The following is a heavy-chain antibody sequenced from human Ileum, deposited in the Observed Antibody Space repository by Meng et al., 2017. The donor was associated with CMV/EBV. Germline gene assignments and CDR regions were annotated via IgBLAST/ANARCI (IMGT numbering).Heavy chain of an antibody. CDR3: ARNHGGNYFDY. CDR1: GFTFGDYG. J-gene: IGHJ4*02. D-gene: IGHD2-15*01. CDR2: INWNGGST. V-gene: IGHV3-20*04. Sequence: SCAASGFTFGDYGMSLVRQAPGKGLEWVSGINWNGGSTGYADSVKGRFTISRDNAKNSLYLQMNSLRAEDTALYYCARNHGGNYFDYWGQGTLVTVSS.